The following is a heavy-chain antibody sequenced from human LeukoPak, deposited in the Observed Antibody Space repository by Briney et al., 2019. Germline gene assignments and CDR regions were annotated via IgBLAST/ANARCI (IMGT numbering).Heavy chain of an antibody. D-gene: IGHD3-10*01. CDR1: GGSISSSSYY. Sequence: PSETLSLTCTVSGGSISSSSYYWGWIRQPPGKGLEWIGSIYYSGSTYYNPSLKSRVTISVDTSKNQFSLKLSSVTAADTAVYYCARGRYYYGSGSYYPPDYWGQGTLVTVSS. CDR3: ARGRYYYGSGSYYPPDY. J-gene: IGHJ4*02. V-gene: IGHV4-39*07. CDR2: IYYSGST.